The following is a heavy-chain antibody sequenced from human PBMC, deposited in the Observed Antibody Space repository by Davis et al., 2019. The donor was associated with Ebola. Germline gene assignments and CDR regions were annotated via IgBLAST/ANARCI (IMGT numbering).Heavy chain of an antibody. J-gene: IGHJ6*02. V-gene: IGHV4-34*01. CDR3: ARHRHYGMDV. CDR2: INHSGST. CDR1: GVSFSGYS. Sequence: SETLSLTCAAYGVSFSGYSWSWIRQPPGKGLEWIGDINHSGSTKSNPSLKSRVTISVDTSKNQFPLRLSSVTAADTAVYYCARHRHYGMDVWGQGTTVTVSS.